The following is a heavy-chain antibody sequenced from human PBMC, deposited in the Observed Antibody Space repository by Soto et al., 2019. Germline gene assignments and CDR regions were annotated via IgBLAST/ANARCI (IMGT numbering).Heavy chain of an antibody. CDR1: GFTFSSYA. CDR2: VSAGGDMT. J-gene: IGHJ6*02. Sequence: DVHLLESGGHLVQPGGSLRLSCAASGFTFSSYAMSWVRQAPGKGLEWVSSVSAGGDMTYYSDSVKGRFTISRDNSNNVLFLQMNSLRIEDTALYYCARGDRGGSGSPASYYYSGSDVWGQGTTVTVS. D-gene: IGHD2-15*01. CDR3: ARGDRGGSGSPASYYYSGSDV. V-gene: IGHV3-23*01.